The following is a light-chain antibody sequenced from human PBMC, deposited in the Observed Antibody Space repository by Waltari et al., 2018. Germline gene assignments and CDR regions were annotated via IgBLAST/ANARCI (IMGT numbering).Light chain of an antibody. CDR1: ISNLRTTS. Sequence: QSVLTQPPSASGTPGQGAIISCSGSISNLRTTSLYWYQQLPGTAPSLLIYRTNPRPSGVPARFSGSKSGTSASLAISGLRSEDEADYYCATWDDSLRAHVFGTGTKVTVL. CDR2: RTN. J-gene: IGLJ1*01. CDR3: ATWDDSLRAHV. V-gene: IGLV1-47*01.